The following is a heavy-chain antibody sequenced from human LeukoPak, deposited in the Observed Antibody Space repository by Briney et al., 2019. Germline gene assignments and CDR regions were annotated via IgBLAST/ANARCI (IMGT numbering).Heavy chain of an antibody. J-gene: IGHJ4*02. V-gene: IGHV1-18*01. CDR1: GYTFTSYG. CDR2: ISAYNGNT. CDR3: ARGARHLNTYYYDSSGFYMDY. D-gene: IGHD3-22*01. Sequence: WASVTVSCKASGYTFTSYGITWVRQAPGQGLEWMGWISAYNGNTNYTQKLQGRVTMTTDASTSTAYMDLRSLRSDDTAVYYCARGARHLNTYYYDSSGFYMDYWGQGSLVTVSS.